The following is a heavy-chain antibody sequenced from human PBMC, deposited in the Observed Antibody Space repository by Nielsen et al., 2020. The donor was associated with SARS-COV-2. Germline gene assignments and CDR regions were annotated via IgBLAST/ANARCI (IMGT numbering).Heavy chain of an antibody. CDR3: AGDRGDGYNSRVDY. V-gene: IGHV7-4-1*02. J-gene: IGHJ4*02. Sequence: ASVEVSCKASGYTFKRNAMNWVRQAPGQGLEWMGWINTNTGNPTYAQGFTSRFVFSLDTSVSTAFLEISSLKTVDTAVYYCAGDRGDGYNSRVDYWGQGTLVTVSS. D-gene: IGHD5-24*01. CDR2: INTNTGNP. CDR1: GYTFKRNA.